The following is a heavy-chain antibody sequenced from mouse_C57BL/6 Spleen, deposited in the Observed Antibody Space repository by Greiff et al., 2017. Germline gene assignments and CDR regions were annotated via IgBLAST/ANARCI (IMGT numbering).Heavy chain of an antibody. D-gene: IGHD1-1*01. CDR2: FHPYNDDT. Sequence: QVQLKQSGDELVKPGASVKMSCKASGYTFTTYPIEWMKQNHGKSLEWIGNFHPYNDDTKYNEKFKGKATLTVEKSSSTVYLELSRLTSDESAVYYCLITTVVEGYAMDYWGQGTSVTVSS. V-gene: IGHV1-47*01. CDR3: LITTVVEGYAMDY. CDR1: GYTFTTYP. J-gene: IGHJ4*01.